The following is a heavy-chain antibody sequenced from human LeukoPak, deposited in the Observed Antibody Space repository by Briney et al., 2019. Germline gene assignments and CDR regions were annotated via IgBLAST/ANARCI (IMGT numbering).Heavy chain of an antibody. D-gene: IGHD3-3*01. CDR1: GFTFSSFW. V-gene: IGHV3-7*01. J-gene: IGHJ4*02. CDR2: INQDGSEK. Sequence: PGGSLRLSCAASGFTFSSFWMTWVRQAPGKGLEWVANINQDGSEKYYVDSVKGRFTISRDNAKNSLYLQMNSLRAEDTAVYYCVRDFRFLDDYWGQGTLVTVSS. CDR3: VRDFRFLDDY.